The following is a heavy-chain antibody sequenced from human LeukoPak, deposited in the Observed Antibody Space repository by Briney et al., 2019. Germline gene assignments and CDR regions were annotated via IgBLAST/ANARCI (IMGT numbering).Heavy chain of an antibody. J-gene: IGHJ6*03. CDR1: GGSISSHY. CDR3: ARELRFLEWLSKGYYYYMDV. V-gene: IGHV4-59*11. Sequence: SETLSLTCTVSGGSISSHYWSWIRQPPGKGLEWIGYIYYSGSTNYNPSLKSRVTISVDTSKNQFSLKLSSVTAADTAVYYCARELRFLEWLSKGYYYYMDVWGKGTTVTVSS. CDR2: IYYSGST. D-gene: IGHD3-3*01.